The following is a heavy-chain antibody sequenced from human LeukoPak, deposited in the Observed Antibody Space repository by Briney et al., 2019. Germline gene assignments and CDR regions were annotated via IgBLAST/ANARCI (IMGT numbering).Heavy chain of an antibody. J-gene: IGHJ4*02. CDR3: ARAVVPAAIGLEYFDY. Sequence: SETLSLTCTVSGGSISSRYWSWIRQPPGKGPEWIGYIYYSGSTNYNPSLKSRVTISVDTSKNQFSLKLSSVTAADTAVYYCARAVVPAAIGLEYFDYWGQGTLVTVSS. CDR1: GGSISSRY. V-gene: IGHV4-59*11. CDR2: IYYSGST. D-gene: IGHD2-2*01.